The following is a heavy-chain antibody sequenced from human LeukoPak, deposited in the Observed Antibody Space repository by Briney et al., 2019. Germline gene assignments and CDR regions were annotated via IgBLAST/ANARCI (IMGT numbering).Heavy chain of an antibody. CDR3: ARPPSTAMVPYYFDY. D-gene: IGHD5-18*01. CDR2: IYSGGST. Sequence: GGSLRLSCAASGFTVSSNHMSWVRQAPGKGLEWVSVIYSGGSTYYADSVKGRFTISRDNSKNTLYLQMNSLRAEDTAVYYCARPPSTAMVPYYFDYWGQGTLVTVSS. J-gene: IGHJ4*02. CDR1: GFTVSSNH. V-gene: IGHV3-53*01.